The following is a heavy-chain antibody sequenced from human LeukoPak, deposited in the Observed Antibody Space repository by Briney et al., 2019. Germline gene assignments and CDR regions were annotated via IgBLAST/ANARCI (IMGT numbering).Heavy chain of an antibody. Sequence: GASVQVSCKASGGTFSSYAISWVRQAPGQGLEWMGGIIPIFGTANYAQKFQGRVTITADESTSTAYMELSSLRSEDTAVYYCARGPGNDYGGNDALDYYYYGMDVWGQGTTVTVSS. J-gene: IGHJ6*02. CDR2: IIPIFGTA. CDR3: ARGPGNDYGGNDALDYYYYGMDV. D-gene: IGHD4-23*01. CDR1: GGTFSSYA. V-gene: IGHV1-69*01.